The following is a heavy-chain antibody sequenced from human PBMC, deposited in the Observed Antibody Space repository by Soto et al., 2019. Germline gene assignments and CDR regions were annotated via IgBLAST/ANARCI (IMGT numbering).Heavy chain of an antibody. CDR1: GGSVSNSNYY. Sequence: SETLSLTCTVSGGSVSNSNYYWGWIRQSPGKGLEWIGSVYCRGRSYSKSSVKSRVTISVDTSKNQFSLNLNSVTASDTAVYFCVSQRTSVLTQAYFDYWGPGALVTVSS. V-gene: IGHV4-39*01. D-gene: IGHD2-8*01. J-gene: IGHJ4*02. CDR3: VSQRTSVLTQAYFDY. CDR2: VYCRGRS.